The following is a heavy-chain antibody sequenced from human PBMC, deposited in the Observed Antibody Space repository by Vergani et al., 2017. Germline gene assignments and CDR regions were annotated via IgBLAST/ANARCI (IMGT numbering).Heavy chain of an antibody. CDR3: ARVYCGGDCYYYYYYYMDG. CDR1: GGSFSGYY. D-gene: IGHD2-21*01. V-gene: IGHV4-34*01. Sequence: QVQLQQWGAGLLKPSETLSLTCAVYGGSFSGYYWSWIRQPPGKGLEWIGEINHSGSTNYNPSLKSRVTISVDTSKNQFSLKLSSVTAADTAVYYCARVYCGGDCYYYYYYYMDGWGKGTTVTVSS. CDR2: INHSGST. J-gene: IGHJ6*03.